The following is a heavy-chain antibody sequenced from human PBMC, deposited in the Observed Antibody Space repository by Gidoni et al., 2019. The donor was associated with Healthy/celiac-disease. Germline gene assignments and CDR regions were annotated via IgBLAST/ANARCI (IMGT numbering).Heavy chain of an antibody. CDR2: ISSSSSTI. CDR3: ARDCRGAARLCYYGMDV. Sequence: EVQLVESGGGLVQPGGSLRLSCAASRFTFSSYSMNWVRQAPGKGLEWVSYISSSSSTIYYADSVKGRFTISRDNAKNSLYLQMNSLRAEDAAVYYCARDCRGAARLCYYGMDVWGQGTTVTVSS. V-gene: IGHV3-48*01. J-gene: IGHJ6*02. CDR1: RFTFSSYS. D-gene: IGHD6-6*01.